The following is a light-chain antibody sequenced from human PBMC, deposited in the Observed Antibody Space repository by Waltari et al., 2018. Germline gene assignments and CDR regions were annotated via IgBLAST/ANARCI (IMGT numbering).Light chain of an antibody. V-gene: IGLV1-44*01. CDR3: ASWDDSLNGFYV. CDR2: RNN. Sequence: QSVLTQPPSASGTPGQRVTISCSGSSSNIGSNSVTWYQQLPGTAPKILIYRNNERPAGVPDRCSGSKSGTSASLAISGLQSEDEADYYCASWDDSLNGFYVFGTGTNVAVL. CDR1: SSNIGSNS. J-gene: IGLJ1*01.